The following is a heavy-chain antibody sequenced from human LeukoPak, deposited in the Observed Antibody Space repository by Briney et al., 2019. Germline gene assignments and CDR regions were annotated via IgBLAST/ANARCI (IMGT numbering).Heavy chain of an antibody. Sequence: GGSLRLSCAASGFTFSTYSMNWVRQAPGKGLEWVSTISGSGDNTYYADSVKGRFTISRDNSKNTLYLQMNSLRAEDTAVYYCARVTYGSGTYGAFDYWGQGTLVTVSS. CDR1: GFTFSTYS. CDR2: ISGSGDNT. J-gene: IGHJ4*02. D-gene: IGHD3-10*01. CDR3: ARVTYGSGTYGAFDY. V-gene: IGHV3-23*01.